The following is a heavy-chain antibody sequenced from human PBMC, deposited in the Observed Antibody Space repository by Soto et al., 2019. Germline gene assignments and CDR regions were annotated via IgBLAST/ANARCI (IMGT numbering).Heavy chain of an antibody. Sequence: EVQLVESGGGLVQPGGSLRLSCAASGFTVSSNYMSWVRQAPGKGLAWVSVIYSGGSTYYADSVKGRFTISRDNSMNSMYLQMNSLRAEDTAVYYCARDLRGDLWYYFDYRGQGTLVTVSS. V-gene: IGHV3-66*01. J-gene: IGHJ4*02. CDR3: ARDLRGDLWYYFDY. CDR1: GFTVSSNY. D-gene: IGHD2-21*01. CDR2: IYSGGST.